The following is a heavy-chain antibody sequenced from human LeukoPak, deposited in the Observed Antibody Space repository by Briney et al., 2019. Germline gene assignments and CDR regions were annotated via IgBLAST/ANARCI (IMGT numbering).Heavy chain of an antibody. J-gene: IGHJ4*02. Sequence: GGSLRLSCAASGFTFDDYGMSWVRQAPGKGLVWVSRINSDGSSTSYADSVKGRFTISRDNAKNTLYLQMNSLRAEDTAVYYCARDKDGAVTTGDYWGQGTLVTVSS. CDR3: ARDKDGAVTTGDY. CDR2: INSDGSST. D-gene: IGHD4-17*01. V-gene: IGHV3-74*01. CDR1: GFTFDDYG.